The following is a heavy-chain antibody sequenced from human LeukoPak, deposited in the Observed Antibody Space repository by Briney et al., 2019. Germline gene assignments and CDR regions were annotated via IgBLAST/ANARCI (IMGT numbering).Heavy chain of an antibody. CDR3: ARGVASSGWLFDH. CDR2: ISTSSSYI. Sequence: PGGSLRLSCGASGFTFSGYSMNWVRQAPGKGLEWVSSISTSSSYIFYADSVKGRFTISRDNAKNSLYLQMNSLRAEDTAVYYCARGVASSGWLFDHWGQGTLVTVSS. V-gene: IGHV3-21*01. D-gene: IGHD6-19*01. CDR1: GFTFSGYS. J-gene: IGHJ4*02.